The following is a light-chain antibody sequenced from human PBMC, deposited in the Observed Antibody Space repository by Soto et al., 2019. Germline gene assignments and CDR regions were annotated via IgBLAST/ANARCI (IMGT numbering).Light chain of an antibody. Sequence: EIVLTQSPGTLSLSQGERATLSCRASQSVSSSYLAWYQQKPGQDPRLLFYGASRSATGIPDRFSGSGSGTAFTLTISRLEPEDFPVYYCQQHGSSPPTFGQGTKVEIK. CDR2: GAS. CDR1: QSVSSSY. CDR3: QQHGSSPPT. V-gene: IGKV3-20*01. J-gene: IGKJ1*01.